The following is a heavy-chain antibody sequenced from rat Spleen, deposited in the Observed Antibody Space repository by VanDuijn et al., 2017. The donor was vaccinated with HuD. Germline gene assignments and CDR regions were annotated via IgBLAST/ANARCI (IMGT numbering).Heavy chain of an antibody. D-gene: IGHD1-10*01. V-gene: IGHV3-3*01. CDR2: LNSAGTT. CDR3: ARSRYNNYVMDA. J-gene: IGHJ4*01. Sequence: VQLLESGPGLVKPSQSLSLTCSFTAYSIISSYRWNWIRKFPGNKLEWMGHLNSAGTTNYNPSLKSRISITRDTSKNQFFLQVNSVSTEDTATYYCARSRYNNYVMDAWGQGASVTVSA. CDR1: AYSIISSYR.